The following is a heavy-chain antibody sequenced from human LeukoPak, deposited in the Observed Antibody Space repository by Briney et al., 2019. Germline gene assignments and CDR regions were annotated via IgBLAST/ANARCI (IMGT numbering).Heavy chain of an antibody. Sequence: ASVKVSCKASGYTFTGYYMHWVRQAPGQGLEWMGWINPNSGGTNYAQKFQGRVTMTRDTSISTAHMELSRLRSDDTAVYYCARGVGANYYFDYWGQGTLVTVSS. V-gene: IGHV1-2*02. CDR1: GYTFTGYY. CDR3: ARGVGANYYFDY. D-gene: IGHD1-26*01. J-gene: IGHJ4*02. CDR2: INPNSGGT.